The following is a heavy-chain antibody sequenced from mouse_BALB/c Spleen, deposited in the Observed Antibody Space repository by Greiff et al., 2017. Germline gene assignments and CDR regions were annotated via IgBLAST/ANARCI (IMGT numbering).Heavy chain of an antibody. Sequence: EVMLVESGGGLVQPGGSMKLSCVASGFTFSNYWMNWVRQSPEKGLEWVAEIRLKSNNYATHYAESVKGRFTISRDDSKSSVYLQMNNLRAEDTGIYYCTRQNYGSSYWYFDVWGAGTTVTVSS. CDR1: GFTFSNYW. CDR3: TRQNYGSSYWYFDV. V-gene: IGHV6-6*02. D-gene: IGHD1-1*01. J-gene: IGHJ1*01. CDR2: IRLKSNNYAT.